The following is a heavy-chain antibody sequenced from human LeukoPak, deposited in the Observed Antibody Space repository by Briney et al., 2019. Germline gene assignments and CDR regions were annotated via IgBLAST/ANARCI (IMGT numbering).Heavy chain of an antibody. V-gene: IGHV3-23*01. Sequence: PGGSLRLSCAASGFTFSNYAMSWVRQTPGKGLECVSTIGGGGDYTYYADSVKGRFTVSRDNSKNTLYLQMNSLRAEDMALYYCVKKRSYYDFWSGYCHYWGQGTLVTVSS. CDR2: IGGGGDYT. CDR1: GFTFSNYA. D-gene: IGHD3-3*01. J-gene: IGHJ4*02. CDR3: VKKRSYYDFWSGYCHY.